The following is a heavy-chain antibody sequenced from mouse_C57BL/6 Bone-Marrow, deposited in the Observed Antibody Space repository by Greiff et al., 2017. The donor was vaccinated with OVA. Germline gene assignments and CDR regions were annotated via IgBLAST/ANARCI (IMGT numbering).Heavy chain of an antibody. V-gene: IGHV7-3*01. CDR2: IRNKANGYTT. CDR1: GFTFTDYY. J-gene: IGHJ3*01. Sequence: EVTLVESGGGLVQPGGSLSLSCAASGFTFTDYYMSWVRQPPGKALEWLGFIRNKANGYTTEYSASVQGRFTISRDNSQSILYLQMNALRAEDSATYYCARYKTGKEGAWFAYWGQGTLVTVSA. CDR3: ARYKTGKEGAWFAY.